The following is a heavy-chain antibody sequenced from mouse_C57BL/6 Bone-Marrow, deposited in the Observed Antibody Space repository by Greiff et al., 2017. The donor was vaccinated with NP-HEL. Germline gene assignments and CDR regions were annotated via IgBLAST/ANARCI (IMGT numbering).Heavy chain of an antibody. CDR1: GYSITSGYY. Sequence: EVQLQQSGPGLVKPSQSLSLTCSVTGYSITSGYYWNWIRQFPGNKLEWMGYISYDGSNNYNPSLKNRISITRYTSKNQFFLKLNSVTTEDTATYYCARGGLYDYDGFDYWGQGTTLTVSS. CDR2: ISYDGSN. J-gene: IGHJ2*01. D-gene: IGHD2-4*01. V-gene: IGHV3-6*01. CDR3: ARGGLYDYDGFDY.